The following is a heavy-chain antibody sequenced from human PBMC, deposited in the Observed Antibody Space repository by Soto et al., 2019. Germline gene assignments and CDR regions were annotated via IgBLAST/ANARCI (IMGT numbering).Heavy chain of an antibody. CDR2: IKNKANGYKT. J-gene: IGHJ4*02. D-gene: IGHD1-26*01. CDR3: ARVRLGAPTRYFDY. CDR1: GFTFSDNY. Sequence: EVQVVESGGGLVQPGGSLRLSCVASGFTFSDNYMDWVRQAQGKGLEWVGRIKNKANGYKTEYAASVEGRITISRDDSKNSLSLQINSLKTEDTAVYYCARVRLGAPTRYFDYWGQGALVTVSS. V-gene: IGHV3-72*01.